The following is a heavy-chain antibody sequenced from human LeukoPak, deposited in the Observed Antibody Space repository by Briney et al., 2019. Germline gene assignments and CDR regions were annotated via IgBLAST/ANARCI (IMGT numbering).Heavy chain of an antibody. CDR2: IKQDGSEK. D-gene: IGHD1-26*01. J-gene: IGHJ4*02. Sequence: EGSLRLSCAASGFTFSSYWMSWVRQAPGKGLEWVANIKQDGSEKYYVDPVKGRFTISRDNAKNSLYLQMNSLRAEDTAVYYCARVGVIVGATLRYYFDYWGQGTLVTVSS. CDR1: GFTFSSYW. V-gene: IGHV3-7*01. CDR3: ARVGVIVGATLRYYFDY.